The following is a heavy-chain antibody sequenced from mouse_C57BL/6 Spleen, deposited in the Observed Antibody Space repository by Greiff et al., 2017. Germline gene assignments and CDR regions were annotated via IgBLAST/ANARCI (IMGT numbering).Heavy chain of an antibody. J-gene: IGHJ3*01. Sequence: VQLKESGPGLVKPSQSLSLTCSVTGYSITSGYYWNWIRQFPGNKLEWMGYISYDGSNNYNPSLKNRISITRDTSRNQFFLKLNSVTTEDTATYYGARGDGYYWFAYWGQGTLVTVSA. CDR2: ISYDGSN. V-gene: IGHV3-6*01. D-gene: IGHD2-3*01. CDR1: GYSITSGYY. CDR3: ARGDGYYWFAY.